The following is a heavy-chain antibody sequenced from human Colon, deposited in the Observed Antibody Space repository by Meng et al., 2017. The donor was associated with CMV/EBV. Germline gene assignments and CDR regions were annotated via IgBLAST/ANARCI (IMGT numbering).Heavy chain of an antibody. CDR1: GFSFSGHW. V-gene: IGHV3-74*01. CDR3: AGEGVLITVDAFDI. J-gene: IGHJ3*02. CDR2: ISSDGGTT. D-gene: IGHD3-3*01. Sequence: GESLKISCAASGFSFSGHWMHWVRQVPGKGLVWVSRISSDGGTTSYADSVKGRLSISRDNAKNTLFLQMNSLRAEDTATYYCAGEGVLITVDAFDIWGQGTMVTVSS.